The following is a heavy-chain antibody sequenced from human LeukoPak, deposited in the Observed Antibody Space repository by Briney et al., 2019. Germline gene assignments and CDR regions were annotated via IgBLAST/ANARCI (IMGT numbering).Heavy chain of an antibody. CDR2: ISGSGGRT. J-gene: IGHJ4*02. Sequence: GGSLRLSCAASGFTFSSCAMSWVRQAPGKGLEWVSDISGSGGRTYYADSVKGRFTISRDNSKNTLYLQMNSLRAEDTAVYYCARENYVWGSYRPIDYWGQGTLVTVSS. CDR1: GFTFSSCA. D-gene: IGHD3-16*02. V-gene: IGHV3-23*01. CDR3: ARENYVWGSYRPIDY.